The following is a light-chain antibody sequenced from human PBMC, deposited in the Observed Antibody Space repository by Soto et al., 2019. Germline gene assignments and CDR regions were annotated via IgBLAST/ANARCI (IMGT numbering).Light chain of an antibody. J-gene: IGLJ1*01. CDR3: CSYTRSGTLI. Sequence: QSLLAQPASVSGSPGQSITVSCPGTSSDFGSYNLVSWYQQHPGKAPKLMIYDVSKRPSGVSNRFSGTKSGNTASLTVSGLQAEDEADYYCCSYTRSGTLIFGTGTKVTVL. CDR1: SSDFGSYNL. CDR2: DVS. V-gene: IGLV2-14*02.